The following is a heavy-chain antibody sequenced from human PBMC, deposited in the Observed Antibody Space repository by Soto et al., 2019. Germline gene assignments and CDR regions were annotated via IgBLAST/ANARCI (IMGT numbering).Heavy chain of an antibody. D-gene: IGHD6-25*01. CDR1: GFIVSSAY. CDR2: IYSDGTI. J-gene: IGHJ4*02. CDR3: ARGGARSGFNY. Sequence: EVQLVESGGGLIQPGGSLRLSCAASGFIVSSAYMNWVRQPPGKGLEWVSIIYSDGTIDYADSVKGRFTISRDNSKNTLSLQMNSLRVEDTAVYYCARGGARSGFNYWGQGTLVTVSS. V-gene: IGHV3-53*01.